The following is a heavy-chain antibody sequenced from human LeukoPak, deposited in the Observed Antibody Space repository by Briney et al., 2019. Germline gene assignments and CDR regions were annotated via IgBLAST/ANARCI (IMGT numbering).Heavy chain of an antibody. CDR3: ARDLTDSSGWYRFDY. J-gene: IGHJ4*02. V-gene: IGHV3-30*03. CDR2: ISYDGSNK. CDR1: GFTFSSYS. Sequence: GGSLRLSCAASGFTFSSYSMNWVRQAPGKGLEWVAVISYDGSNKYYADSVKGGFTISRDNSKNTLYLQMNSLRAEDTAVYYCARDLTDSSGWYRFDYWGQGTLVTVSS. D-gene: IGHD6-19*01.